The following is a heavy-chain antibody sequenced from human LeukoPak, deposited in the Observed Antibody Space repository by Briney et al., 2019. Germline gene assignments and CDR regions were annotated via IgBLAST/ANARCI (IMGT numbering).Heavy chain of an antibody. J-gene: IGHJ3*02. V-gene: IGHV3-21*01. CDR2: ISSSSSYI. CDR1: GFTLSNYA. Sequence: GGSLRLPCAASGFTLSNYAMNWVRQAPGKGLEWVSSISSSSSYIYYADSVKGRFTISRDNAKNSLYLQMNSLRAEDTAVYYCARDNRKRRGAFDIWGQGTMVTVSS. CDR3: ARDNRKRRGAFDI. D-gene: IGHD1-14*01.